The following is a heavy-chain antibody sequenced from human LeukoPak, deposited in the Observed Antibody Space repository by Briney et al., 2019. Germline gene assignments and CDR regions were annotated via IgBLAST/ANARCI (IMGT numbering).Heavy chain of an antibody. V-gene: IGHV1-18*04. CDR3: ARSPLGSHYYYYYYMDV. Sequence: ASVKVPCKASGYTFSDYYIHWVRQAPGQGLEWMGWISAYNGNTNYAQKLQGRVTMTTDTSTSTAYMELRSLRSDDTAVYYCARSPLGSHYYYYYYMDVWGKGATVTVSS. CDR2: ISAYNGNT. CDR1: GYTFSDYY. D-gene: IGHD2-15*01. J-gene: IGHJ6*03.